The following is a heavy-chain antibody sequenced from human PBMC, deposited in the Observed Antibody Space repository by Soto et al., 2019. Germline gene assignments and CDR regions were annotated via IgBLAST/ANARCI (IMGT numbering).Heavy chain of an antibody. D-gene: IGHD6-6*01. J-gene: IGHJ4*02. CDR3: ARVPEEYSSSAHYFDY. Sequence: ASVKVSCKASGGTFSSYAISWVRQAPGQGLEWMGGIIPIFGTANYAQKFQGRVTITADESTSTAYMELSSLRSEDTAVYYCARVPEEYSSSAHYFDYWGQGTLVTVSS. V-gene: IGHV1-69*13. CDR1: GGTFSSYA. CDR2: IIPIFGTA.